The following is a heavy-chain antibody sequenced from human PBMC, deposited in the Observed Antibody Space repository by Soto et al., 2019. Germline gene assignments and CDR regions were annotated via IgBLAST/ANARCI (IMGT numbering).Heavy chain of an antibody. Sequence: SETLSLTCAVSGGSISTSNWWSWVRQPPGKGLEWIGEVYRTGSTNYNPSLESRLTISVDKSKNQFSLKLSSVTAADTAVYYCARGNGWDFSKWFDPWGQGTLVTVSS. CDR3: ARGNGWDFSKWFDP. V-gene: IGHV4-4*02. J-gene: IGHJ5*02. CDR2: VYRTGST. D-gene: IGHD4-4*01. CDR1: GGSISTSNW.